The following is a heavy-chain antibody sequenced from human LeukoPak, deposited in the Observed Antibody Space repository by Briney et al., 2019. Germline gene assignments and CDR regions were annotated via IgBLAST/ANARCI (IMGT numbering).Heavy chain of an antibody. J-gene: IGHJ6*02. V-gene: IGHV1-69*04. Sequence: SVKVSCKASGGIFSSYAISWVRQAPGQGLEWMGRIIPILGIANYAQKFQGRVTITADKSTSTAYMELSSLRSEDTSVYYCARDGCSSTSCYEYYYGMDVWGQGTTVTVSS. CDR1: GGIFSSYA. CDR2: IIPILGIA. D-gene: IGHD2-2*01. CDR3: ARDGCSSTSCYEYYYGMDV.